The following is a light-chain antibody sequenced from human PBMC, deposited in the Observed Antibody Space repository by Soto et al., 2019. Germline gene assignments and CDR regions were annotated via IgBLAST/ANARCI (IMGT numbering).Light chain of an antibody. J-gene: IGKJ4*01. CDR2: AAS. Sequence: DIQMTQSPSTLSSSVGDRVTITCRASQSISDWLAWFKQRPGKAPKLLIFAASSLQSGVPSRFRGSGSGTDFTLTISSLKPEDFETYYCQQANSFPLTFGGGTKVDIK. V-gene: IGKV1-12*01. CDR1: QSISDW. CDR3: QQANSFPLT.